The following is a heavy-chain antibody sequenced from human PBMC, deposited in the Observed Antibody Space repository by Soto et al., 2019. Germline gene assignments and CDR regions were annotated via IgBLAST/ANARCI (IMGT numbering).Heavy chain of an antibody. D-gene: IGHD2-2*01. V-gene: IGHV4-59*01. Sequence: SETLSLTCTVSCGSIRSDYWSWIRQPPGKGLEWIGYIYYIGSTNYNPSLKSRHTISVDTSKSKFSSKLRSVTAAETAVYYCARGLTASWYVYGGQETLVTVSS. CDR3: ARGLTASWYVY. CDR1: CGSIRSDY. CDR2: IYYIGST. J-gene: IGHJ4*02.